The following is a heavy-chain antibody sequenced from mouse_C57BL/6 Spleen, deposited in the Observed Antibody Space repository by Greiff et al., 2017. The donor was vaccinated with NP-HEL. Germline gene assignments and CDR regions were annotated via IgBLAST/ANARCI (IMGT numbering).Heavy chain of an antibody. J-gene: IGHJ3*01. D-gene: IGHD5-5*01. CDR2: INPSTGGT. CDR3: ARRGDYPFAY. Sequence: EVQLQQSGPELVKPGASVKISCKASGYSFTGYYMNWVKQSPEKSLEWIGEINPSTGGTTYNQKFKAKATLTVDKSSSTAYMQLKSLTSEDSAVYYCARRGDYPFAYWGQGTLVTVSA. CDR1: GYSFTGYY. V-gene: IGHV1-42*01.